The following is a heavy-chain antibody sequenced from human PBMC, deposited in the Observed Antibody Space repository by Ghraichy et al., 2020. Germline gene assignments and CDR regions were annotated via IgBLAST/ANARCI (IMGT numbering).Heavy chain of an antibody. J-gene: IGHJ4*02. CDR1: GFTFSDSA. Sequence: GGSLRLSCAASGFTFSDSALHWVRQAPGKGLEWVGRIRSKANRHATAYAASVTGRFTISRDDSKNTAYLEMSSLKTEDTAVYDCTKSVAARPVSGTSHYFDYWGKGTLVTVAS. CDR3: TKSVAARPVSGTSHYFDY. D-gene: IGHD6-19*01. CDR2: IRSKANRHAT. V-gene: IGHV3-73*01.